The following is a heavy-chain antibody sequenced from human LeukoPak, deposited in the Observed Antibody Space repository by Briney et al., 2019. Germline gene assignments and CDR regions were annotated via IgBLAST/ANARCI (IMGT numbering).Heavy chain of an antibody. CDR2: IYHSGST. V-gene: IGHV4-38-2*02. Sequence: SETLSLTCTVSGYSISSGYYWGWIRQPPGKGLEWIGSIYHSGSTYYNPSLKSRVTISVDTSKNQFSLKLSSVTAADTAVYYCARDDSGSYGGDWFDPWGQGTLVTVSS. CDR1: GYSISSGYY. CDR3: ARDDSGSYGGDWFDP. J-gene: IGHJ5*02. D-gene: IGHD1-26*01.